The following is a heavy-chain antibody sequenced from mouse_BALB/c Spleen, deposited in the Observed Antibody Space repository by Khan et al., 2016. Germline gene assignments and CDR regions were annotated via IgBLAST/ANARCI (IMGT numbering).Heavy chain of an antibody. Sequence: QIQLVQSGPELKKPGETVKISCKASGYTFTNYGMNWVKQAPGKGLKWMGWINTNTGEPTYAEEFKGRFAFSLETSASTAYLQINNLQNEDTATYFCAEDYYGSSWFAYWGQGTLVTVSA. V-gene: IGHV9-3*02. J-gene: IGHJ3*01. CDR3: AEDYYGSSWFAY. D-gene: IGHD1-1*01. CDR1: GYTFTNYG. CDR2: INTNTGEP.